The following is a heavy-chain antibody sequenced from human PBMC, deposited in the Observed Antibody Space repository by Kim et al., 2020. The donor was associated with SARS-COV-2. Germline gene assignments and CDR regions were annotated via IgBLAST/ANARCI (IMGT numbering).Heavy chain of an antibody. CDR3: ARDLRVGARSWFDP. V-gene: IGHV3-21*01. D-gene: IGHD1-26*01. J-gene: IGHJ5*02. Sequence: ADSVKGRFTISRDNAKNSLYLQMNSLRAEDTAVYYCARDLRVGARSWFDPWGQGTLVTVSS.